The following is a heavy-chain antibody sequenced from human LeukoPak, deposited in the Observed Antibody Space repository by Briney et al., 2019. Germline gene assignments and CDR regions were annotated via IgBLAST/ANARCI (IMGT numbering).Heavy chain of an antibody. CDR2: ISAYNGNT. D-gene: IGHD6-6*01. CDR1: GYTFTSDG. J-gene: IGHJ4*02. CDR3: ARGGQSLSPRSSSEGVDY. Sequence: ASVKVSCKASGYTFTSDGISWVRQAPGQGLEWMGWISAYNGNTNYAQKLQGRVTMTTDTSTSTAYMELRSLRSDDTAVYYCARGGQSLSPRSSSEGVDYWGQGTLVTVSS. V-gene: IGHV1-18*01.